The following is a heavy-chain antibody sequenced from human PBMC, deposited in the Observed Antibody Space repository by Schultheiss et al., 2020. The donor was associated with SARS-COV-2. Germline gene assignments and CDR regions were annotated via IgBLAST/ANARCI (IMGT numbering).Heavy chain of an antibody. Sequence: GGSLRLSCAASGFTFSDYYMSWVRQAPGKGLEWVSVIYSGGSTYYADSVKGRFTISRDNSKNTLYLQMNSLRAEDTAVYYCARESGIAVAGFDYWGQGTLVTVSS. CDR2: IYSGGST. J-gene: IGHJ4*02. CDR3: ARESGIAVAGFDY. D-gene: IGHD6-19*01. CDR1: GFTFSDYY. V-gene: IGHV3-66*01.